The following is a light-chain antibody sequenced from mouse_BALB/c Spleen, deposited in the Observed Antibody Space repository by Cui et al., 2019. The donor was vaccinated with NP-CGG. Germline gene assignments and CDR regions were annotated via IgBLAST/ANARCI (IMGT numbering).Light chain of an antibody. Sequence: QAVVTQESALTTSPGETVTLTCRSSTGAVTTSNYANWVQEKPDHLFTGLTGGTNNRAPGVPARFSGSLIGDKAALTITRAQTDDEAIYFCALWYSNHWVFGGGTKLTVL. CDR3: ALWYSNHWV. V-gene: IGLV1*01. CDR1: TGAVTTSNY. J-gene: IGLJ1*01. CDR2: GTN.